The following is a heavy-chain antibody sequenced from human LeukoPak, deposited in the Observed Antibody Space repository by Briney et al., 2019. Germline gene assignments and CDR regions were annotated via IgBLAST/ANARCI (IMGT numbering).Heavy chain of an antibody. CDR3: ARSGDGYNYLDY. Sequence: ASVKVSCKASGYTFAGYYMHWVRQAPGQGLEWMGWINPNSGGTNYAQKFQGRVTMTRDTSISTAYMELSRLRSDDTAVYYCARSGDGYNYLDYWGQGTLVTVSS. D-gene: IGHD5-24*01. CDR2: INPNSGGT. J-gene: IGHJ4*02. CDR1: GYTFAGYY. V-gene: IGHV1-2*02.